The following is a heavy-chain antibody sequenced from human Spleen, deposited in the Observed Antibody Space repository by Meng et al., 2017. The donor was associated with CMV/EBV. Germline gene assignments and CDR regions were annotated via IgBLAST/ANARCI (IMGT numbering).Heavy chain of an antibody. CDR3: AKASTVVTNSYFDY. D-gene: IGHD4-23*01. Sequence: GGSLRLSCVASGFTFDDYAMHWVRQAPGKGLEWVSGISWNSGSIGYADSVKGRFTISRDNAKNSLYLQMNSLRAEDTALYYCAKASTVVTNSYFDYWGQGTLVTVSS. V-gene: IGHV3-9*01. CDR1: GFTFDDYA. J-gene: IGHJ4*02. CDR2: ISWNSGSI.